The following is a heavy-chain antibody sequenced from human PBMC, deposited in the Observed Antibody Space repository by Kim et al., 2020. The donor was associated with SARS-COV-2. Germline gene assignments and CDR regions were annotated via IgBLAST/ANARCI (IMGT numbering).Heavy chain of an antibody. V-gene: IGHV4-34*01. CDR1: GGSFSGYY. J-gene: IGHJ4*02. D-gene: IGHD5-18*01. CDR2: INHSGST. Sequence: SETLSLTCAVYGGSFSGYYWSWIRQPPGKGLEWIGEINHSGSTNYNPSLKSRVTISVDTSKNQFSLKLSSVTAADTAVYYCARVMGYSYGYGYWGQGTLVTVSS. CDR3: ARVMGYSYGYGY.